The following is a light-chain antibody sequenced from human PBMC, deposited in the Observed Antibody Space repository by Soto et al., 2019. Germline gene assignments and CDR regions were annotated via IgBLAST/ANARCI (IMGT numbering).Light chain of an antibody. CDR1: SSNIGAGYD. J-gene: IGLJ3*02. Sequence: QSVLTQPPSVSGAPGQRVTISCTGGSSNIGAGYDVQWYQQFPGIAHTLLIYDTTTRPSGVPDRFSGSKSGTSASLAITGLQAEDEADYYCQSYDRSLSGSVFGGGTKLTVL. CDR2: DTT. CDR3: QSYDRSLSGSV. V-gene: IGLV1-40*01.